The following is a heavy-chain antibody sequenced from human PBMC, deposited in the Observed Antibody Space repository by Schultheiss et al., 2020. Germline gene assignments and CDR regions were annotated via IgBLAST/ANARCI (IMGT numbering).Heavy chain of an antibody. Sequence: SVKVSCKASGYTFTDHYVHWVRQAPGQGLEWMGGIIPIFGTANYAQKFQGRVTITADESTSTAYMELRSLRSDDTAVYYCARDRYDILTGSYYYGMDVWGQGTTVTVSS. CDR2: IIPIFGTA. D-gene: IGHD3-9*01. V-gene: IGHV1-69*13. CDR1: GYTFTDHY. J-gene: IGHJ6*02. CDR3: ARDRYDILTGSYYYGMDV.